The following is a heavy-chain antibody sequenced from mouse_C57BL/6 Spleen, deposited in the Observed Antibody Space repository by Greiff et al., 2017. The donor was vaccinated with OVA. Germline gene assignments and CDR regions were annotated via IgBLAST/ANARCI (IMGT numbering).Heavy chain of an antibody. V-gene: IGHV1-19*01. Sequence: VQLQQSGPVLVKPGASVKMSCKASGYTFTDYYMNWVKQSHGKSLEWIGVINPYNGGTSYNQKFKGKATLTVDKSSSTAYMELNSLTSEDSAVYYCARRELRSHYYAMDYWGQGTSVTVSS. J-gene: IGHJ4*01. CDR2: INPYNGGT. CDR3: ARRELRSHYYAMDY. CDR1: GYTFTDYY. D-gene: IGHD3-2*02.